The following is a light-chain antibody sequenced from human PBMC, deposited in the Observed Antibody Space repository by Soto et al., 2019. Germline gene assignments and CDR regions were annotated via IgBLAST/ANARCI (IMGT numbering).Light chain of an antibody. V-gene: IGLV1-51*01. J-gene: IGLJ1*01. CDR2: DNN. CDR3: GSWDSSLTYV. CDR1: SSNIGNKY. Sequence: QSVLTQPPSVSAAPGQKVTISCSGSSSNIGNKYVSWYQQLPGTAPKLLIYDNNKRPSGIPDRFSGSQSGTSATLGITGLQTGDEAVYYCGSWDSSLTYVFGTGTKLTVL.